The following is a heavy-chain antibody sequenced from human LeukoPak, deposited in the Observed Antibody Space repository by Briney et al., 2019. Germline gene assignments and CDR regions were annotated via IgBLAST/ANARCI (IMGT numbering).Heavy chain of an antibody. CDR1: GFTFSSCA. V-gene: IGHV3-23*01. J-gene: IGHJ4*02. D-gene: IGHD3-22*01. CDR2: ISGRGDRT. Sequence: PGGSLRLSCAASGFTFSSCAMSWVRQAPGKGLEWVSAISGRGDRTHYADSVQGRFTISRDNSKNTLYLQMNSLRAEDTAVYYCAKDPTDFDSSGQTYFDYWGQGTLVTVSS. CDR3: AKDPTDFDSSGQTYFDY.